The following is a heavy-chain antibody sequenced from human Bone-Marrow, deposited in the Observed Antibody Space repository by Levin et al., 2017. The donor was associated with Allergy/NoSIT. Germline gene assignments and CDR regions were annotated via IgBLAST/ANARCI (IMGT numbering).Heavy chain of an antibody. D-gene: IGHD2/OR15-2a*01. Sequence: SCAASGFSFSFYNMTWVRQAPGKGLEWLSYISSTGSIIYSADSVKGRFTISRDNAKNSVFLQMNSLRDEDTAVYYCARSTRILPAPDDAFDIWGQGTVITVSS. CDR3: ARSTRILPAPDDAFDI. CDR2: ISSTGSII. CDR1: GFSFSFYN. J-gene: IGHJ3*02. V-gene: IGHV3-48*02.